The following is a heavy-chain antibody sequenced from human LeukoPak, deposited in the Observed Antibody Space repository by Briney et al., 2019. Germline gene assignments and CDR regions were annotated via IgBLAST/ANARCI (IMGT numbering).Heavy chain of an antibody. Sequence: SETLSLTCTVSGGSISTYFWSWIRQPAGKGLEWIGRIYTSGSTNYNPSLKSRVTISVDTSKNQFSLKLSSVTAADTAVYYCARGPRGFKYSSSSEVDYWGQGTLVTVSS. CDR1: GGSISTYF. D-gene: IGHD6-6*01. V-gene: IGHV4-4*07. CDR3: ARGPRGFKYSSSSEVDY. CDR2: IYTSGST. J-gene: IGHJ4*02.